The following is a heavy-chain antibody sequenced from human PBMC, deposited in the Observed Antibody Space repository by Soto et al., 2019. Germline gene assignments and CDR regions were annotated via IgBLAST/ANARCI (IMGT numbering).Heavy chain of an antibody. CDR2: MYWDEDK. CDR3: ANRLLSYAYYFAS. D-gene: IGHD3-16*01. CDR1: GFSLRTRGVA. Sequence: QITLKESGPTLAKPTQTLTLTCTFFGFSLRTRGVAVGWFPQPSGKALEWLALMYWDEDKWYSPCLKCRLTIPDATSTNQALSTTTNVHPLAPATYYCANRLLSYAYYFASRGPGILVTVSS. J-gene: IGHJ4*02. V-gene: IGHV2-5*02.